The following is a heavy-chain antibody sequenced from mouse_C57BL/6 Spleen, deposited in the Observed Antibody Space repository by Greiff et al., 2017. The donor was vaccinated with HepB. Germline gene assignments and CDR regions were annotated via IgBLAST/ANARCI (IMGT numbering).Heavy chain of an antibody. CDR1: GYTFTDYY. D-gene: IGHD2-12*01. CDR2: INPNNGGT. J-gene: IGHJ4*01. CDR3: ASSSGLLSFMDY. Sequence: EVQLQQSGPELVKPGASVKISCKASGYTFTDYYMNWVKQSHGKSLEWIGDINPNNGGTSYNQKFKGKATLTVDKSSSTAYMELRSLTSEDSAVYYCASSSGLLSFMDYWGQGTSVTVSS. V-gene: IGHV1-26*01.